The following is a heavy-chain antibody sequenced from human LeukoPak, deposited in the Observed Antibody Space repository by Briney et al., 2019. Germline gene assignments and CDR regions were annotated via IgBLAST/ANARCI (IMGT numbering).Heavy chain of an antibody. D-gene: IGHD6-19*01. CDR3: ARESEYVQWLAIPVPDFDY. J-gene: IGHJ4*02. CDR2: INTNTGNP. V-gene: IGHV7-4-1*02. CDR1: GYTFNGYY. Sequence: GASVKVSCKASGYTFNGYYMHWVRQAPGQGLEWVGWINTNTGNPTYAQGFTGRFVFSLDTSVSTAYLQISSLKAEDTAVYYCARESEYVQWLAIPVPDFDYWGQGTLVTVSS.